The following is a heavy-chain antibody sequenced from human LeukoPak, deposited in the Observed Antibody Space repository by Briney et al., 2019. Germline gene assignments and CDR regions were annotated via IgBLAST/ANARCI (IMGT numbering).Heavy chain of an antibody. CDR2: ISGDGGST. D-gene: IGHD6-13*01. J-gene: IGHJ4*02. Sequence: PGGSLRLSCAASGFSFDTYAMTWVRQAPWKGLEWVSAISGDGGSTYYAVSVKGRFTISRDNSKNTLYLQMNGLRAEDTAVYYCTLGSLYSSSWYGDYWGQGTLVTVSS. CDR1: GFSFDTYA. CDR3: TLGSLYSSSWYGDY. V-gene: IGHV3-23*01.